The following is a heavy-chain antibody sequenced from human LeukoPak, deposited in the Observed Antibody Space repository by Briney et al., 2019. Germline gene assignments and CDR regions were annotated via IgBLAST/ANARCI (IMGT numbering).Heavy chain of an antibody. CDR3: ARARLRQLLPMDAFDI. CDR2: IYNIGST. CDR1: GGSISSGGHS. J-gene: IGHJ3*02. D-gene: IGHD2-15*01. Sequence: SETLSLTCAVSGGSISSGGHSWNWIRQPPGTGLEWIGYIYNIGSTRYNPSLESRVTISVDRSKNQFSLKLRSVTAADTAVYYCARARLRQLLPMDAFDIWGQGTMVTVSS. V-gene: IGHV4-30-2*01.